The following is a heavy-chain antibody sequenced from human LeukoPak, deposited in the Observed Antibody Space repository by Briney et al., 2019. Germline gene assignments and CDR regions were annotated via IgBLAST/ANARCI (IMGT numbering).Heavy chain of an antibody. D-gene: IGHD6-25*01. CDR1: VFIFRDYA. J-gene: IGHJ4*02. Sequence: GGSLRLSCAASVFIFRDYAMNWFRQAPGKGLEWISYISRSSSAMYYADSVKGRFTISRDNAKNSLYLQMNSLRAEDTAVCYCARDGGGSFDYWGQGALVTVSS. V-gene: IGHV3-48*04. CDR2: ISRSSSAM. CDR3: ARDGGGSFDY.